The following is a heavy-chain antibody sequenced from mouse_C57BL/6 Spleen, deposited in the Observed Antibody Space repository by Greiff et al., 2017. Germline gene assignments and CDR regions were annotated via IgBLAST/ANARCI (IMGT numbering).Heavy chain of an antibody. V-gene: IGHV5-17*01. CDR2: ISSGSSTI. Sequence: EVHLVESGGGLVKPGGSLKLSCAASGFTFSDYGMHWVRQAPEKGLEWVAYISSGSSTIYYADTVKGRFTISRDNAKNTLFLQMTILRSEDTAMDYCARTPFSNYYAMDYWGQGTSVTVSS. J-gene: IGHJ4*01. D-gene: IGHD2-5*01. CDR3: ARTPFSNYYAMDY. CDR1: GFTFSDYG.